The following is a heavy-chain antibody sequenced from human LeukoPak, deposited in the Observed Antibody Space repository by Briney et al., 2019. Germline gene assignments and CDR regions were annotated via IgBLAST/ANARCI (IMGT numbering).Heavy chain of an antibody. CDR3: ARDQSGSPEGFDI. D-gene: IGHD1-26*01. Sequence: SETLSLTCTVSGGSISSYYWSWIRQPPGKGLEWTGYIYYSGSTNYNPSLKSLVTISVDTSKNQFSLKLSSVTAADTAVYYCARDQSGSPEGFDIWGQGTMVTVSS. CDR2: IYYSGST. J-gene: IGHJ3*02. CDR1: GGSISSYY. V-gene: IGHV4-59*01.